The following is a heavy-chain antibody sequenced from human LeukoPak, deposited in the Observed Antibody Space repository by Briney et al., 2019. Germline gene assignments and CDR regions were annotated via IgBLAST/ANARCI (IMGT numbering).Heavy chain of an antibody. CDR2: ISSSSSTI. CDR3: ARDAYPMIVVAIKGDAFDI. Sequence: GGSLRLSCAASGFTFSSYSMNWVRQAPGKGLGWVSYISSSSSTIYYADSVKGRFTISRDNAKNSLYLQMNSLRDEDTAVYYCARDAYPMIVVAIKGDAFDIWGQGTMVTVSS. CDR1: GFTFSSYS. J-gene: IGHJ3*02. D-gene: IGHD3-22*01. V-gene: IGHV3-48*02.